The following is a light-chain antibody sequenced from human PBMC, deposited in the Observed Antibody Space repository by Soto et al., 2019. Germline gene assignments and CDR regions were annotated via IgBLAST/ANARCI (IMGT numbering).Light chain of an antibody. CDR3: QQYDSWPLT. CDR2: GAS. V-gene: IGKV3-20*01. Sequence: EIVLTQSPATLSLSPGERATLSCRASQSVSNNYLAWYQQKPGQAPRLLIYGASNRATGIPDRFSGSGSGTEFTLTISSLQSEDFAVYYCQQYDSWPLTFGGGTKVDI. CDR1: QSVSNNY. J-gene: IGKJ4*01.